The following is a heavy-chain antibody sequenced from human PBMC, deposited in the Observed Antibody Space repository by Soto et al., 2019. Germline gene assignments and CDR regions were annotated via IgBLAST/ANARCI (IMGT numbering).Heavy chain of an antibody. Sequence: GGSLRLSCAASGFTFSSYWMSWVRQAPGKGLEWVANIKQDGSEKYYVDSVKGRFTISRDNAKNSLYLQMNSLRAEDTAVYYCARARWVWGSYRPLDYWGQGTLVTSPQ. CDR2: IKQDGSEK. J-gene: IGHJ4*02. D-gene: IGHD3-16*02. V-gene: IGHV3-7*03. CDR1: GFTFSSYW. CDR3: ARARWVWGSYRPLDY.